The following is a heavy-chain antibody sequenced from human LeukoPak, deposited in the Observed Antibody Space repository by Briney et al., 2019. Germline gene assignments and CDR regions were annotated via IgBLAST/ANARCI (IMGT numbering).Heavy chain of an antibody. D-gene: IGHD3-22*01. CDR3: AGAFNPDFYDSSAYLHYFDY. Sequence: GGSLRLSCAASGFTFTGYYMHWVRQAPGQGLEWMGWISPNSGGTNYAQKFQGRVTMTRDTSISTAYMELTRLRSDDTAVYYCAGAFNPDFYDSSAYLHYFDYWGQGTLVTVSS. CDR1: GFTFTGYY. V-gene: IGHV1-2*02. J-gene: IGHJ4*02. CDR2: ISPNSGGT.